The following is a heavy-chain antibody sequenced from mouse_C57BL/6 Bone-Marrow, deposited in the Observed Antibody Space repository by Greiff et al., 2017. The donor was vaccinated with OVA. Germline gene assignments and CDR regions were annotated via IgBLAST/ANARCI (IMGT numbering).Heavy chain of an antibody. CDR1: GYTFTSYG. CDR2: IYPRSGNT. CDR3: ARLGWVYYFDY. Sequence: VKLVESGAELARPGASVKLSCKASGYTFTSYGISWVKQRTGQGLEWIGEIYPRSGNTYYNEKFKGKATLTADKSSSTAYMELRSLTSEDSAVYFCARLGWVYYFDYWGQGTTLTVSS. J-gene: IGHJ2*01. D-gene: IGHD3-3*01. V-gene: IGHV1-81*01.